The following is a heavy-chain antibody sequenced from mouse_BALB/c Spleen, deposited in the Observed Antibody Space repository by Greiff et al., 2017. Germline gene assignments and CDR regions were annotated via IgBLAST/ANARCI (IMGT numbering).Heavy chain of an antibody. CDR2: ISSGGSYT. J-gene: IGHJ2*01. V-gene: IGHV5-6-4*01. CDR3: TTTATSYFDY. D-gene: IGHD1-2*01. Sequence: EVQGVESGGGLVKPGGSLKLSCAASGFTFSSYTMSWVRQTPEKRLEWVATISSGGSYTYYPDSVKGRFTISRDNAKNTLYLQMSSLKSEDTAMYYCTTTATSYFDYWGQGTTLTVSS. CDR1: GFTFSSYT.